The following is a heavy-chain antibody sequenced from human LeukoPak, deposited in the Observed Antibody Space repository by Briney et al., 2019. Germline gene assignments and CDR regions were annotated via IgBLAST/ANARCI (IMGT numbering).Heavy chain of an antibody. J-gene: IGHJ4*02. Sequence: PGGSLRLSCVASGFTVSSNYMSWVRQVPGKGLDWVGRIKSKTAGGTTDYAAPVKGRFTISRDDSKNTLYLQMISLKTEDTAVYYCTTGGNYFPNWGQGTLVTVSS. V-gene: IGHV3-15*01. CDR1: GFTVSSNY. CDR2: IKSKTAGGTT. D-gene: IGHD1-7*01. CDR3: TTGGNYFPN.